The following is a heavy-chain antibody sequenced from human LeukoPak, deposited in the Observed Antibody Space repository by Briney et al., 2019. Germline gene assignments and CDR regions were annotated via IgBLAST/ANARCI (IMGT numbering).Heavy chain of an antibody. Sequence: SETLSFTCAGYGESFSGYYWSWIRQPPGKGLEWIGEINHSGSTNYNPSLKSRVTISVDTSKNQFSLKLSSVTAADTAVYYCARRSVYSQQWGYWGQGTLVTVSS. J-gene: IGHJ4*02. CDR2: INHSGST. CDR3: ARRSVYSQQWGY. CDR1: GESFSGYY. D-gene: IGHD4-11*01. V-gene: IGHV4-34*01.